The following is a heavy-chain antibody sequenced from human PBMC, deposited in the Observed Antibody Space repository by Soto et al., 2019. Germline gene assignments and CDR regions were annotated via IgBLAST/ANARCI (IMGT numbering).Heavy chain of an antibody. V-gene: IGHV3-30-3*01. CDR1: GFTFSSYA. CDR2: MSYDGSNE. CDR3: ARDPPSPKSRYGGGFRDNPFAS. J-gene: IGHJ5*01. D-gene: IGHD1-26*01. Sequence: QVQLVESGGGVVQPGKSLRLSCAASGFTFSSYALHWVRQAPGKGLEWVAVMSYDGSNEYADSVKGRFTISRDNFKNTLYMQRSSLRTDDTAVYSWARDPPSPKSRYGGGFRDNPFASWGQETLFTVPS.